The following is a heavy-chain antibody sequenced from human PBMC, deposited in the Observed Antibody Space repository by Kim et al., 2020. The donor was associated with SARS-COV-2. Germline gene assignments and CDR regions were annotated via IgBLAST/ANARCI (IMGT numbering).Heavy chain of an antibody. Sequence: GGSLRLSCAASGFPFSEFYMTWIRQAPGKGPEWVSYISSNGDRTQYADSVRGRFTISRDNAKNSLYLQMSSLRAEDSAVYYCARDDCSGGSRQLYFYYMDVWGKGTTVTVSS. CDR1: GFPFSEFY. V-gene: IGHV3-11*01. D-gene: IGHD2-15*01. J-gene: IGHJ6*03. CDR2: ISSNGDRT. CDR3: ARDDCSGGSRQLYFYYMDV.